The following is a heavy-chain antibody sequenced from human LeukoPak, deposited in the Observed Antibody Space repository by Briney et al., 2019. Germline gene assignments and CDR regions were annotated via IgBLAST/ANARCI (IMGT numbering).Heavy chain of an antibody. D-gene: IGHD5-12*01. CDR3: ARGGGRLRGITYNWFDP. Sequence: ASVKGSCKASGYTFTSYDLNWGRQGPGQGLERRWWMNPNSGNTGYAQKFQGRVTMTRTTSIRTAYMELSSLRSEDTAVYYCARGGGRLRGITYNWFDPWGQGTLVTVSS. CDR1: GYTFTSYD. CDR2: MNPNSGNT. J-gene: IGHJ5*02. V-gene: IGHV1-8*01.